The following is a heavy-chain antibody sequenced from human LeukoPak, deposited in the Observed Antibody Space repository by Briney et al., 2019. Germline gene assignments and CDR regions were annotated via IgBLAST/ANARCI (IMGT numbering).Heavy chain of an antibody. V-gene: IGHV3-23*01. Sequence: GGSLRLSCAASGFTFSSYAMSWVRQAPGKGLEWVSAISGSGGSTYYADSVKGRFTISRDNSKNTLYLQMNSLRAEDTAVYYCARDFSIYYDSSGYPPDYWGQGTLVTVSS. CDR2: ISGSGGST. J-gene: IGHJ4*02. D-gene: IGHD3-22*01. CDR3: ARDFSIYYDSSGYPPDY. CDR1: GFTFSSYA.